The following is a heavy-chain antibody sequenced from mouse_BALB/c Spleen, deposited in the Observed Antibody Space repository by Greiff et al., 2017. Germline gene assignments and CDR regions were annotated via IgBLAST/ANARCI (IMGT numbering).Heavy chain of an antibody. V-gene: IGHV1-9*01. CDR3: ARGGWGYPYYFDY. D-gene: IGHD2-2*01. J-gene: IGHJ2*01. CDR1: GYTFSSYW. Sequence: VQLQQSGAELMKPGASVKISCKATGYTFSSYWIEWVKQRPGHGLEWIGEILPGSGSTNYNEKFKGKATFTADTSSNTAYMQLSSLTSEDSAVYYCARGGWGYPYYFDYWGQGTTLTVSS. CDR2: ILPGSGST.